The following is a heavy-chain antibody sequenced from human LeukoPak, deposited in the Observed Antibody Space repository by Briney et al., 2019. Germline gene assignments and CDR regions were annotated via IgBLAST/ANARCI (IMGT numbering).Heavy chain of an antibody. V-gene: IGHV1-69*13. J-gene: IGHJ4*02. CDR1: GYTFTSYG. CDR3: ARTRGIAARPSLY. D-gene: IGHD6-6*01. CDR2: IIPIFGTA. Sequence: SVKVSCKASGYTFTSYGISWVRQAPGQGLEWMGGIIPIFGTANYAQKFQGRVTITADESTSTAYMELSSLRSEDTAVYYCARTRGIAARPSLYWGQGTLVTVSS.